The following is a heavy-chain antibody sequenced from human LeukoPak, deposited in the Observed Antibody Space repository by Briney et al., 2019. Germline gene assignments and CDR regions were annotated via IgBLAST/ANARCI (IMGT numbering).Heavy chain of an antibody. CDR3: ARLGDDYYYGMDV. J-gene: IGHJ6*02. V-gene: IGHV4-61*10. Sequence: PSEALSLTCTVSGGSISSGSYYWTWIRQPAGKGLEWIGYIYYSGSTNYNPSLKSRVTISVDTSKNQFSLKLSSVTAADTAVYYCARLGDDYYYGMDVWGQGTTVTVSS. CDR2: IYYSGST. CDR1: GGSISSGSYY. D-gene: IGHD3-3*01.